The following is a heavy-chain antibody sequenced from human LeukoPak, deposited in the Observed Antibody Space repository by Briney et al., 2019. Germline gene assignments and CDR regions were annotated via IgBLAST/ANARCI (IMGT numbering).Heavy chain of an antibody. CDR2: INIDGSST. J-gene: IGHJ4*02. D-gene: IGHD3-16*02. CDR3: ASLSYPFG. Sequence: GGSLRLSCAASGFTFSNNWMHWVRQAPGKGLVWVSRINIDGSSTSYADSVKGRFTISRHNAKNTLYLQMNSLRAEDTAVYYCASLSYPFGWGQGTLVTVSS. V-gene: IGHV3-74*01. CDR1: GFTFSNNW.